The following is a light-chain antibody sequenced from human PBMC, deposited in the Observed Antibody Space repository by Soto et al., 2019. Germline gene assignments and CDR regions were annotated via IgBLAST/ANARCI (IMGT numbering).Light chain of an antibody. CDR1: SSDVGGYNY. Sequence: QSALTQPASVSGSPGQSITISCTGTSSDVGGYNYVSWYQQHPGKAPKLMIYEVSNRPSGVSNRFSGSKSGNTASLTISGLQAEDEDDYYCSSYTSSSTLGHVVFGGGTKLTVL. CDR2: EVS. CDR3: SSYTSSSTLGHVV. J-gene: IGLJ2*01. V-gene: IGLV2-14*01.